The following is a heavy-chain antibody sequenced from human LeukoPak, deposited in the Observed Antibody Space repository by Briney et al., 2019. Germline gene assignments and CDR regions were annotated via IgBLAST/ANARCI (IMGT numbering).Heavy chain of an antibody. V-gene: IGHV4-39*07. D-gene: IGHD3-22*01. Sequence: SETLSLTCTVSGGSITGSRYYWAWIRQPPGKGLEWIGNIYYSGSTYYNPSLKSRVTISVDTSKNQFSLKLTSVTAADTAVYHCARQISYDYSVYNYWGQGTLVTVSS. CDR2: IYYSGST. CDR3: ARQISYDYSVYNY. J-gene: IGHJ4*02. CDR1: GGSITGSRYY.